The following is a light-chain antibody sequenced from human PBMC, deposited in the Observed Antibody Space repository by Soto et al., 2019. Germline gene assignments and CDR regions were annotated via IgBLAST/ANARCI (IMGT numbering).Light chain of an antibody. J-gene: IGKJ1*01. Sequence: EIGLTQSPGTLSSSPGERATLSCRASQSVSSSYLAWYQQKPGQAPRLLIYGASSRATGIPDRFSGSGSGTDFTLTISRLEPEDFAVYYCQQYGSSPGTFGQGTKVDIK. CDR1: QSVSSSY. V-gene: IGKV3-20*01. CDR2: GAS. CDR3: QQYGSSPGT.